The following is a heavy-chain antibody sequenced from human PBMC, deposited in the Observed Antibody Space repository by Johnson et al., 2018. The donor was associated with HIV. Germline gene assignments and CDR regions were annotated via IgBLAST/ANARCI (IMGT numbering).Heavy chain of an antibody. Sequence: VQLVESGGGLVKPGGSLRLSCAASGFSFSDYDMHWVRQLTGKSLEWVSAIGTAGDTFYPGSVKGRFTISRENPKNSLYLQMNSRRAGDTAIYYCARGGSSGWSGFLAFDIWGQGTMVTVSS. CDR1: GFSFSDYD. V-gene: IGHV3-13*01. J-gene: IGHJ3*02. D-gene: IGHD6-19*01. CDR2: IGTAGDT. CDR3: ARGGSSGWSGFLAFDI.